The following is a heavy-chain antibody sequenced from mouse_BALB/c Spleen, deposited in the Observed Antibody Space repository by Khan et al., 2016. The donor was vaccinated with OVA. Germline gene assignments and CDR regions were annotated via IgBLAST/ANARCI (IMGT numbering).Heavy chain of an antibody. CDR3: ARPAYDGYYDY. Sequence: QVQLKESGPELVRPGVSVKISCKGSGYTFTDYAMYWVKQSHAKSLEWIGLISTYSGNTNYNQKFKGKATMTVDKSSSTAYMELARLTSEASAIYYCARPAYDGYYDYWGQGTTLTVSS. J-gene: IGHJ2*01. D-gene: IGHD2-3*01. V-gene: IGHV1S137*01. CDR1: GYTFTDYA. CDR2: ISTYSGNT.